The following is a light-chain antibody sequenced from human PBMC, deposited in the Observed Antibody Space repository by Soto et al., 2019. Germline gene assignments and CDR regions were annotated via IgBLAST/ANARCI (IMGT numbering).Light chain of an antibody. CDR1: QNVYNN. Sequence: MTQSPSTLSVSPGEGATLSCKASQNVYNNLAWYQQRPGQPPRLLIYDASTRATGISARFSGSGYGTEFTLTISSLQSEDFAVYFCQQCRNWPLTFGGGTKVEIK. CDR2: DAS. CDR3: QQCRNWPLT. J-gene: IGKJ4*01. V-gene: IGKV3-15*01.